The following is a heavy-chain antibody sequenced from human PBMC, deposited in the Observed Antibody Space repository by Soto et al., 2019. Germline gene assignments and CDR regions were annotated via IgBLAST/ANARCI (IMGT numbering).Heavy chain of an antibody. V-gene: IGHV5-51*01. CDR2: IYPGDSDT. Sequence: GEALKNSRKGSGYSFSRYWIGGGRPMPRKGLEWMGIIYPGDSDTRYSPSFQGQVTISADKSISTTYLQWSSLKASDTAMYYCARTAAAGKYYYGVDVWGQGTTVTVSS. D-gene: IGHD6-13*01. CDR3: ARTAAAGKYYYGVDV. J-gene: IGHJ6*02. CDR1: GYSFSRYW.